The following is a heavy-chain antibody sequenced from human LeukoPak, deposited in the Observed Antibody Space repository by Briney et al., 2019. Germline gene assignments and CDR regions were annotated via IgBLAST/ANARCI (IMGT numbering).Heavy chain of an antibody. D-gene: IGHD3-22*01. J-gene: IGHJ4*02. Sequence: PSETLSLTCTVSGGSISSYYWSWIRQPPGKGLEWIGYIYYSGSTNYNPSLKSRVTISVDTSKNQFSLKLSSVTAADTAVYYCARVQTYYYDSSGYGFDYWGQGTLVTVSS. CDR3: ARVQTYYYDSSGYGFDY. CDR2: IYYSGST. V-gene: IGHV4-59*01. CDR1: GGSISSYY.